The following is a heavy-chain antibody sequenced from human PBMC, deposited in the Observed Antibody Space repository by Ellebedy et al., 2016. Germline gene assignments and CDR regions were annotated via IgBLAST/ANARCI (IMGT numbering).Heavy chain of an antibody. CDR2: IFPGDSDT. V-gene: IGHV5-51*01. Sequence: GGSLRLSCKGSGYSFISYWIGWVRQMPGKGLEWMGIIFPGDSDTKYSPSFQGQVTISADKSINTVYLQWNSLKASDTAIYYCARQRPSGILVSATGYWGQGTLVTVSS. CDR3: ARQRPSGILVSATGY. CDR1: GYSFISYW. D-gene: IGHD5/OR15-5a*01. J-gene: IGHJ4*02.